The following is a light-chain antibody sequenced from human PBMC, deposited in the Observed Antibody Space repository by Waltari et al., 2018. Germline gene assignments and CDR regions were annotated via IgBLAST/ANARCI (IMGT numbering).Light chain of an antibody. V-gene: IGLV2-14*03. Sequence: QSALTQPASVSGSPGQSITISCTGTSSDVGGYNYVSWYPQHPGKAPKLMIYDVSNRPSGVSNRFLGSKSGNTASLTISGLQAEDEADYYCSSYTSSSTLGVFGTGTKVTVL. J-gene: IGLJ1*01. CDR2: DVS. CDR3: SSYTSSSTLGV. CDR1: SSDVGGYNY.